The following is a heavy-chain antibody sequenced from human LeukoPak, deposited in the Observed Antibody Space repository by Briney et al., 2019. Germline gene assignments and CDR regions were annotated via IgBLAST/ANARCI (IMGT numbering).Heavy chain of an antibody. V-gene: IGHV4-4*02. CDR2: IYHSGST. Sequence: SGTLSLTCSVSGGSISNNNWWSWVRQPPGKGLEWIGEIYHSGSTNQNPSLKNRVTISVDKSKNQFSLKLSSVTAADTAVYYCARRGYRNGYSDYWGQGTLVTVSS. CDR3: ARRGYRNGYSDY. CDR1: GGSISNNNW. J-gene: IGHJ4*02. D-gene: IGHD5-18*01.